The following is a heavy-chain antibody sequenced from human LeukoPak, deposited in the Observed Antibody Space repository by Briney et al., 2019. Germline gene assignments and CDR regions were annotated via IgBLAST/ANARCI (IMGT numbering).Heavy chain of an antibody. V-gene: IGHV3-74*01. D-gene: IGHD4-23*01. CDR3: ARDKYGGNSNAFDI. Sequence: GGSLRLSCAASGFTFSSYWMHWVRQVPGKGLVWVACIGTDGSGTTYADYVQGRFTISRDNAKNTLFLQMNSLRAEDTAVYYCARDKYGGNSNAFDIWGQGTLVTVSS. CDR2: IGTDGSGT. CDR1: GFTFSSYW. J-gene: IGHJ3*02.